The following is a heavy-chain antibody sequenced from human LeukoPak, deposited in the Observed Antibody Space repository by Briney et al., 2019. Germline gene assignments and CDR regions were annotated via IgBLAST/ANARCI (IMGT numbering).Heavy chain of an antibody. Sequence: ASVKVSCKASGYTFTGYYMHWVRQAPGQGLEWMGWINPNSGGTNYAQKFQGRVTMTRDTSISTAYMELRSLRSDDTAVYYCARGLMSGSSGYYHYWGQGTLVTVSS. CDR2: INPNSGGT. CDR3: ARGLMSGSSGYYHY. CDR1: GYTFTGYY. D-gene: IGHD3-22*01. V-gene: IGHV1-2*02. J-gene: IGHJ4*02.